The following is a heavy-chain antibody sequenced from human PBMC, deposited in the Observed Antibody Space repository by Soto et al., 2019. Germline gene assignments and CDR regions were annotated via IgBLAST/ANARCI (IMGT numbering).Heavy chain of an antibody. CDR3: ARHESSSSCVVCWFDP. Sequence: QLQLQESGPGLVKPSETLSLTCTVSGGSISSSSYYWGWIRQPPGKGLEWIGSIYYSGSTYYNPSLKSRVTLSVDTSKNQFSLKLSSVTAADTAVYYCARHESSSSCVVCWFDPWGQGTLVTVSS. J-gene: IGHJ5*02. CDR2: IYYSGST. V-gene: IGHV4-39*01. D-gene: IGHD6-13*01. CDR1: GGSISSSSYY.